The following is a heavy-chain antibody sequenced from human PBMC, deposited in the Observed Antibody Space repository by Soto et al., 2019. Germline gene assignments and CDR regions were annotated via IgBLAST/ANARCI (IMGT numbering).Heavy chain of an antibody. V-gene: IGHV1-18*01. CDR2: ISAYNSNT. Sequence: ASVKVSCKASGYTFIDYGISWARQAPGQGLEWMGWISAYNSNTNYAQNLQGRVTMTTDTSTSTAYMELRSLRSDDTAVYYCARVGAVVTILADYWGQATLVTVSS. J-gene: IGHJ4*02. CDR1: GYTFIDYG. CDR3: ARVGAVVTILADY. D-gene: IGHD2-15*01.